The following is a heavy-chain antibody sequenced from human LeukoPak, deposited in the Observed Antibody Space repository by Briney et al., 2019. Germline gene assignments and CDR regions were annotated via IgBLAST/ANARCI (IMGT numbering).Heavy chain of an antibody. CDR1: GYAFTDFY. J-gene: IGHJ3*02. V-gene: IGHV1-2*02. D-gene: IGHD7-27*01. Sequence: ASVKVSCKASGYAFTDFYLHWVRQAPGQGPEWMGWIFPRSGGTKYAQKFQGRVTMTRDTSISTAYMELSRLRSDDTAVYYCARELWGRTPFDAFDIWGQGTMVTVSS. CDR2: IFPRSGGT. CDR3: ARELWGRTPFDAFDI.